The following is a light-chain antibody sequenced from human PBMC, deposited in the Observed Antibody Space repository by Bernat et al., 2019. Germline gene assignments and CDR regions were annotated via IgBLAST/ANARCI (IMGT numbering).Light chain of an antibody. CDR1: SRDVGGYYY. CDR2: EVS. J-gene: IGLJ1*01. V-gene: IGLV2-8*01. CDR3: SSYAGSNNYV. Sequence: QSALTQPPSASGSPGQSVTISCTGTSRDVGGYYYVSWYQQHLGKAPKLMIYEVSKRPSGVPDRFSGSKSGNTASLTVSGLQAEDEADYYCSSYAGSNNYVFGTGTKVTVL.